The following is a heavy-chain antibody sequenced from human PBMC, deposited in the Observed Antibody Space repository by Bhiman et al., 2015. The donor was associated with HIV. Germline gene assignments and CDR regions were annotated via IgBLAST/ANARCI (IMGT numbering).Heavy chain of an antibody. Sequence: QGQLVESGGGVVRPGRSLTLSCAGSGFIFSDYAIHWVRQSPGKGLQWVAAIAFDGSKTYYADSVKGRFTTSRENSKNTLYLQMNSLRLDDTAVYYCARDPRADAFDIWGQGTVVTVSS. V-gene: IGHV3-30*04. CDR3: ARDPRADAFDI. CDR1: GFIFSDYA. CDR2: IAFDGSKT. J-gene: IGHJ3*02.